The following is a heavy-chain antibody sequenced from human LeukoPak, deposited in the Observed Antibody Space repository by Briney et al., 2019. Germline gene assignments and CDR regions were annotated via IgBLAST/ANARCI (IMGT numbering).Heavy chain of an antibody. CDR1: GFIFSSYG. V-gene: IGHV3-30*02. CDR3: AKDSSRDGYKDYFDY. J-gene: IGHJ4*02. Sequence: GGSLRLSCAASGFIFSSYGMHWVRQAPGKGLEWVAFIRYDGSNKYYAGSVKGRFTISRDNSKNTLYLKMNSLRAEDAALYYCAKDSSRDGYKDYFDYWGQGTLVTVSS. D-gene: IGHD5-24*01. CDR2: IRYDGSNK.